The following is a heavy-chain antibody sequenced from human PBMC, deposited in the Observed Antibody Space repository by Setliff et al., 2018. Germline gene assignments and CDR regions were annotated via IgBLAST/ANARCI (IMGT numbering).Heavy chain of an antibody. Sequence: SETLSLTCAVYGGSFSGYYWSWIRQPPGKGLEWIGEINHSGSTNYNPSLKSRVTISVDTSKNQFSLKLSSVTAADTAVYFCAREARYSSAWYSYYYGMDVWGQGTTVTVSS. V-gene: IGHV4-34*01. CDR3: AREARYSSAWYSYYYGMDV. CDR1: GGSFSGYY. CDR2: INHSGST. J-gene: IGHJ6*02. D-gene: IGHD6-19*01.